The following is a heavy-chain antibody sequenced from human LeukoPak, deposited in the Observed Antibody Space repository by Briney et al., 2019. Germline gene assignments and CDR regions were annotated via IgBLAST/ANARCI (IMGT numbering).Heavy chain of an antibody. Sequence: PSETLSLTCTVSGGSISSSSYYWSWIRQPPGKGLEWIGEINHSGSTNYNPSLKSRVTISVDTSKNQFSLKLSSVTAADTAVYYCARGSIAARPFGSYYMDVWGKGTTVTVSS. D-gene: IGHD6-6*01. CDR3: ARGSIAARPFGSYYMDV. CDR1: GGSISSSSYY. V-gene: IGHV4-39*07. CDR2: INHSGST. J-gene: IGHJ6*03.